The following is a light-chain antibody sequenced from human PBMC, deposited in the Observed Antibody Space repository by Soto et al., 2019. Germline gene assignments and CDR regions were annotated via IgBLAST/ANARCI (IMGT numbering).Light chain of an antibody. Sequence: DIQLTQSPSSLSSSVGDRATITCRASQRISSYLNWYQQKPGKAPKLLILAATSLQSGVPSRFRGSGSGTDFTLTISSLQPEDFATYYCQQSYSTLIFTFGPGTQVDIK. CDR3: QQSYSTLIFT. CDR1: QRISSY. J-gene: IGKJ3*01. CDR2: AAT. V-gene: IGKV1-39*01.